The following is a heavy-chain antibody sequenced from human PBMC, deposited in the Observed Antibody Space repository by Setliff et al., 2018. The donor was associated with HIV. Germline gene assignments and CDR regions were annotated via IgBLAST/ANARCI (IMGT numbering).Heavy chain of an antibody. D-gene: IGHD3-3*01. CDR1: GYTFTSYG. J-gene: IGHJ6*03. CDR2: ISAYNGDT. V-gene: IGHV1-18*01. CDR3: ARESGGVVSKGAYYYYMDV. Sequence: ASVKVSCKASGYTFTSYGISWVRQAPGQGLEWMGWISAYNGDTNYAQKFQGRVTMTTDTSTSTAYMELRSLRSDDTAAYYCARESGGVVSKGAYYYYMDVWGKGTTVTVSS.